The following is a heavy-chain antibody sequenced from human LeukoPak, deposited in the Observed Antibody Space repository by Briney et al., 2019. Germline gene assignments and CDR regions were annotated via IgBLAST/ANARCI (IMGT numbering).Heavy chain of an antibody. Sequence: SQTLSLTCTVSGGSISSGDYYWSWIRQPPGKGLEWIGYTYYSGSTYYNPSLKSRVTISVDTSKNQFSLKLSSVTAADTAVYYCARGELVDYYYGMDVWGQGTTVTVSS. V-gene: IGHV4-30-4*01. CDR3: ARGELVDYYYGMDV. J-gene: IGHJ6*02. CDR1: GGSISSGDYY. D-gene: IGHD6-6*01. CDR2: TYYSGST.